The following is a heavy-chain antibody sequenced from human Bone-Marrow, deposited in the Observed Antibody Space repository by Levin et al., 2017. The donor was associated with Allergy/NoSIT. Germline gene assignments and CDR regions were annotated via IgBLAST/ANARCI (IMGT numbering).Heavy chain of an antibody. CDR1: GFTFSSYS. V-gene: IGHV3-21*01. Sequence: GESLKISCAASGFTFSSYSMNWVRQAPGKGLEWVSSISSSTSYIYYADSVKGRFTISRDNAKNSLYLQMNSLRAEDTAVYYCATYCGSTSCDPFDYWGQGTLVTVSS. CDR3: ATYCGSTSCDPFDY. D-gene: IGHD2-2*01. J-gene: IGHJ4*02. CDR2: ISSSTSYI.